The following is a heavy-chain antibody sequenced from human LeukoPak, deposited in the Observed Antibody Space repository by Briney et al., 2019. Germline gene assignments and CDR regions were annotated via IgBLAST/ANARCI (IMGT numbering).Heavy chain of an antibody. CDR3: AKEHMAAAVYYFDY. Sequence: ASVKVSCKASGYTFTSYYMHWVRQAPGQGLEWMGIINSSGGSTAYAQKFQGRVSMTRDTSTSTVYMELRSLRSEGTAVYYCAKEHMAAAVYYFDYWGQGTLVTVSS. CDR1: GYTFTSYY. V-gene: IGHV1-46*01. CDR2: INSSGGST. J-gene: IGHJ4*02. D-gene: IGHD2-15*01.